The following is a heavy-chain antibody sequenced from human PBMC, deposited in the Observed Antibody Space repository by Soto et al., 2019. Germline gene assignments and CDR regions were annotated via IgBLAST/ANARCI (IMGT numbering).Heavy chain of an antibody. CDR2: IYASGST. CDR1: GGSISSYY. Sequence: SETLSLTCTVSGGSISSYYWTWIRQPAGKGLEWIGHIYASGSTNYNPSLKSRVTMSVDTSKNQFSLKLTSVTAEDTAVYHCAKAQDRSAHYSGIDSWGQGTLVTVSS. D-gene: IGHD3-22*01. J-gene: IGHJ4*02. CDR3: AKAQDRSAHYSGIDS. V-gene: IGHV4-4*07.